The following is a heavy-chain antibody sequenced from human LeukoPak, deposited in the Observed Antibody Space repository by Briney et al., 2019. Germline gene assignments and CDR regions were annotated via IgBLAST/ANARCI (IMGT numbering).Heavy chain of an antibody. CDR1: GGSISSGGYS. V-gene: IGHV4-30-2*01. J-gene: IGHJ4*02. Sequence: SQTLSLTCAVSGGSISSGGYSWSWIRQPPGKGLEWIGYIYHSGSTYYNPSLKSRVTISVDTSKNQFSLKLSSVTAADTAVYYCARRTFYSGYDALDYWGQGTLVTVSS. CDR2: IYHSGST. D-gene: IGHD5-12*01. CDR3: ARRTFYSGYDALDY.